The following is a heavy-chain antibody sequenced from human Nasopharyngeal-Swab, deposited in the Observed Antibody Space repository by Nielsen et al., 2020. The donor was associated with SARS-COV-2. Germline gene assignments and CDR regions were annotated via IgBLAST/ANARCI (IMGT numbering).Heavy chain of an antibody. CDR1: GYTFTGYY. J-gene: IGHJ4*02. CDR3: ATDRIAAAGDLDY. D-gene: IGHD6-13*01. CDR2: IIPILGIA. V-gene: IGHV1-69*04. Sequence: SVKVSCKASGYTFTGYYMHWVRQAPGQGLEWMGRIIPILGIANYAQKFQGRVTITADKSTSTAYMELSSLRSEDTAVYYCATDRIAAAGDLDYWGQGTLVTVSS.